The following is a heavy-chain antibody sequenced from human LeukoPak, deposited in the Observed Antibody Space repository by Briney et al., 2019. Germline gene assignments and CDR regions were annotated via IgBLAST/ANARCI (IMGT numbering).Heavy chain of an antibody. D-gene: IGHD5-18*01. CDR3: ATYRQVLLPFES. V-gene: IGHV3-48*01. CDR2: ISSSSSTI. CDR1: GFTFSSYS. J-gene: IGHJ4*02. Sequence: GGSLRLSCAGSGFTFSSYSMNWVRQAPGKGLEWVSYISSSSSTIHYADSVRGRFTISRDNSKSILSLQMNSLRAEDTAIYYCATYRQVLLPFESWGQGTLVTVSS.